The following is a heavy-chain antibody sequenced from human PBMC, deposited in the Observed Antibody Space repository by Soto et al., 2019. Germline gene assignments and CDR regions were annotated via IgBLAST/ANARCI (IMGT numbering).Heavy chain of an antibody. CDR1: GFTFDDYA. D-gene: IGHD3-22*01. J-gene: IGHJ4*02. CDR3: AMSNSNDLYYHFES. Sequence: LRLSCAASGFTFDDYAMHWVRQAPGKGLEWVSGINWNSDTIGYADSVKGRFTVSRDNAKGSLLLQISSLRAEDTAVYFCAMSNSNDLYYHFESWGQGTPVTVSS. CDR2: INWNSDTI. V-gene: IGHV3-9*01.